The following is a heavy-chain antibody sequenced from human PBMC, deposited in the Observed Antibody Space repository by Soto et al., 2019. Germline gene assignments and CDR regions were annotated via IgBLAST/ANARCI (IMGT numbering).Heavy chain of an antibody. CDR2: INPNSGGT. Sequence: QVQLVQSGAEVKKPGASVKVSCKASGYTFTGYYMHWVRQAPGQGLEWMGWINPNSGGTNYAQKFQGRVTMTSDTSISTAYMELGRLRSDDTAVYYCARDRYYYDSSGYAFDIWGQGTMVTVSS. CDR3: ARDRYYYDSSGYAFDI. V-gene: IGHV1-2*02. CDR1: GYTFTGYY. D-gene: IGHD3-22*01. J-gene: IGHJ3*02.